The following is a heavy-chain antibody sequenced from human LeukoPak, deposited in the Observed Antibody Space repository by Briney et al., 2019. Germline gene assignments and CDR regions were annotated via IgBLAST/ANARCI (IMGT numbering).Heavy chain of an antibody. Sequence: ASVKASCKASGYTFTGYYMHWVRQAPGQGLEWMGWINPNSGGTNYAQKFQGRVTMTRDTSISTAYMELSRLRSDDTAVYYCARVTNYYDSSGYFHWGQGTLVTVSS. CDR2: INPNSGGT. D-gene: IGHD3-22*01. CDR3: ARVTNYYDSSGYFH. J-gene: IGHJ4*02. V-gene: IGHV1-2*02. CDR1: GYTFTGYY.